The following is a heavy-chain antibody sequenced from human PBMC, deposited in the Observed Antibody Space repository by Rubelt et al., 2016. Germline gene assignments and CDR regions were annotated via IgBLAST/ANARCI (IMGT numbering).Heavy chain of an antibody. CDR3: ARSYSSGWPDAFDI. V-gene: IGHV3-30*04. Sequence: GEGLEWVAVISYDGSNKYYADSVKGRFTISRDNSKNTLYLQMNSLRAEDTAVYYCARSYSSGWPDAFDIWGQGTMVTVSS. CDR2: ISYDGSNK. J-gene: IGHJ3*02. D-gene: IGHD6-19*01.